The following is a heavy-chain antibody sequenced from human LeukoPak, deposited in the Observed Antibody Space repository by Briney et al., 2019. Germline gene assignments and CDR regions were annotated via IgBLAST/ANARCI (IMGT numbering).Heavy chain of an antibody. CDR2: IYYSGST. CDR3: ARQDGGYYYYYYMDV. J-gene: IGHJ6*03. Sequence: SQTLSLTCTVSGGSISSGVYYWGWIRQPPGKGLEWIGSIYYSGSTYYNPSLKSRVTISVDTSKNQFSLKLGSVTAADTAVYHCARQDGGYYYYYYMDVWGKGTTVTVSS. CDR1: GGSISSGVYY. V-gene: IGHV4-39*01.